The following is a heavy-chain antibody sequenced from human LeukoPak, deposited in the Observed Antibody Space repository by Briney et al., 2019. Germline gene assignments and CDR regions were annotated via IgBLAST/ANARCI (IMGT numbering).Heavy chain of an antibody. CDR1: GGSISSGDYY. V-gene: IGHV4-30-4*01. J-gene: IGHJ4*02. CDR2: IYYSGST. Sequence: SETLSLTCTVSGGSISSGDYYWSWIRQPPGKGLEWIGYIYYSGSTYYNPSLKSRVTISMDKSKNQLSLKLNFVTAADTAVYYCARDRGGYTYSHDYWGQGTLVTVSS. D-gene: IGHD5-18*01. CDR3: ARDRGGYTYSHDY.